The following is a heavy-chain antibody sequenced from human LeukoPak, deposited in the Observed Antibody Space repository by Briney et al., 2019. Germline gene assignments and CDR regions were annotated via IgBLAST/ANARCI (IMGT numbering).Heavy chain of an antibody. CDR3: AAPLGLDYGDWRYYYYYGMDV. V-gene: IGHV1-58*01. CDR2: IVVGSGNT. CDR1: GFTFTSSA. D-gene: IGHD4-17*01. J-gene: IGHJ6*02. Sequence: ALVKVSCKASGFTFTSSAVQWVRQARGQRLEWIGWIVVGSGNTNYAQKFQERVTITRDMSTSTAYMELSSLRSEDTAVYYCAAPLGLDYGDWRYYYYYGMDVWGQGTTVTVSS.